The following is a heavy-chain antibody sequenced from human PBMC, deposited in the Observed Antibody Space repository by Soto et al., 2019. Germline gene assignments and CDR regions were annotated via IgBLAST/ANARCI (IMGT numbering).Heavy chain of an antibody. CDR3: GRGFTVTPPYYYYYYMDV. J-gene: IGHJ6*03. Sequence: SVKVSCKASGGAFSSYTISWVRQAPGQGLEWMGRIIPILGIANYAQKFQGRVTITADKSTSTAYMELSSLRSEDTAVYYCGRGFTVTPPYYYYYYMDVWGKGTTVTVSS. D-gene: IGHD4-4*01. CDR2: IIPILGIA. V-gene: IGHV1-69*02. CDR1: GGAFSSYT.